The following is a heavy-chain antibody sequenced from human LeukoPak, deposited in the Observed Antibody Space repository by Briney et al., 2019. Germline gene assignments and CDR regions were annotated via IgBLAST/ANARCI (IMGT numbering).Heavy chain of an antibody. CDR2: IYYTGST. D-gene: IGHD6-19*01. Sequence: SETLSPTRAVSRGSISSYYWSWIRQPPGKGLEWVGYIYYTGSTNNNPSLKSRVTISMDTSKNQFSLKLSSVTAADTAVYYCARSGSGWNFDYWGQGTVITVSP. J-gene: IGHJ4*02. V-gene: IGHV4-59*08. CDR3: ARSGSGWNFDY. CDR1: RGSISSYY.